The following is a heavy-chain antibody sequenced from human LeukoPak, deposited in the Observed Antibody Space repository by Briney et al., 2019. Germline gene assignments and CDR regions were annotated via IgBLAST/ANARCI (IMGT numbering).Heavy chain of an antibody. CDR3: ARHIVGEQNFDY. V-gene: IGHV3-7*01. CDR2: IKDDGSAQ. D-gene: IGHD3-16*02. J-gene: IGHJ4*02. CDR1: GFTFGAYW. Sequence: GGSLRLSCAASGFTFGAYWMSWFRQAPGKGPEWVANIKDDGSAQFYVDSLEGRFTISRDNTKNTLYLQMDTMRVEDTAVYYCARHIVGEQNFDYWSQGTLVTVSS.